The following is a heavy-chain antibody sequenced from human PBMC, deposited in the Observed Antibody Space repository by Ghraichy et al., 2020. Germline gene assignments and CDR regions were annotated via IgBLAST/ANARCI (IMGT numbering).Heavy chain of an antibody. CDR2: ISSSGDTT. CDR3: AKGGRGSSYSNFDN. CDR1: GFIFSNYA. D-gene: IGHD6-6*01. J-gene: IGHJ4*02. Sequence: LSLTCVASGFIFSNYAMAWVRQAPGKGLEWVSIISSSGDTTYYADSVKGRFTISRDKDKNTLYLQLNSLRAEDTAVYYCAKGGRGSSYSNFDNWGQGILVTVTS. V-gene: IGHV3-23*01.